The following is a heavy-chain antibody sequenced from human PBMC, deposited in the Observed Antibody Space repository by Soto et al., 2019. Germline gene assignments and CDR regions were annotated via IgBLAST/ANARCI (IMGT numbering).Heavy chain of an antibody. CDR3: ANLHGYSGYDWVQMTTVTTSSFDY. Sequence: GGSLSLSCAASGFTFSSYGMHWVRQAPGKGLEWVAVISYDGSNKYYADSVKGRFTISRDNSKNTLYLQMNSLRAEDTAVYYCANLHGYSGYDWVQMTTVTTSSFDYWGQGTLVTVSS. D-gene: IGHD5-12*01. V-gene: IGHV3-30*18. CDR2: ISYDGSNK. J-gene: IGHJ4*02. CDR1: GFTFSSYG.